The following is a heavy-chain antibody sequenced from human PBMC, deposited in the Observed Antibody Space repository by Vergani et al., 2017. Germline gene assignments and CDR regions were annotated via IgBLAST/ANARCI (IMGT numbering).Heavy chain of an antibody. CDR3: AKVGVAAAELDP. D-gene: IGHD6-13*01. V-gene: IGHV3-9*01. CDR2: ISWNSGSI. CDR1: GFTFDDYA. Sequence: EVQLLESGGGLVQPGRSLRLSCAASGFTFDDYAMHWVRQAPGKGLEWVSGISWNSGSIGYADSVKGRFTISRDNAKNSLYLQMNSLRAEDTAVYYCAKVGVAAAELDPWGQGTLVTVSS. J-gene: IGHJ5*02.